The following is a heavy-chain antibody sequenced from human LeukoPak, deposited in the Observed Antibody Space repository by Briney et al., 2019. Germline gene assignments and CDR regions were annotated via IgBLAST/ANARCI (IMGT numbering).Heavy chain of an antibody. Sequence: PGGSLRLSCAASGLTFSSHWMHWVRQAPGKGLEWVSGISASSSIYYADSVKGRFTISRDNSKNTLYLQVNSLRADDTAVYYCAKGSYYDSSGYYYFDYWGQGTLVTVSS. CDR2: ISASSSI. V-gene: IGHV3-23*01. CDR3: AKGSYYDSSGYYYFDY. D-gene: IGHD3-22*01. J-gene: IGHJ4*02. CDR1: GLTFSSHW.